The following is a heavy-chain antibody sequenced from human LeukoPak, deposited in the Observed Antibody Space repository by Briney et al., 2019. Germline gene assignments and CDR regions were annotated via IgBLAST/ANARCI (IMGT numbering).Heavy chain of an antibody. J-gene: IGHJ5*02. CDR3: ARGQPGSASQLMADWFAP. V-gene: IGHV5-51*01. CDR1: GYSFTSYW. Sequence: GESLKISCKGSGYSFTSYWIGWVRQMPGKGLEWVGIIYPGDSATRYSPSFQGQVTISADKSISTAYLQWSSLKASDTAMYYCARGQPGSASQLMADWFAPWGQATMVTVSS. D-gene: IGHD3-10*01. CDR2: IYPGDSAT.